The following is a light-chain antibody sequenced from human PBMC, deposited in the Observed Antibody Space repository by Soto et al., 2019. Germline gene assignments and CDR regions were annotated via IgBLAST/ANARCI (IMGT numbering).Light chain of an antibody. CDR1: SSNIGSNT. CDR2: SNN. Sequence: QSVLTQPPSASGTPGQRVTISCSGSSSNIGSNTVNWYQQLPGTAPKLLMYSNNQRPSGVPDRFSGSKSGTSASLAISGLQCEDEAEYYCAAWDESLNGPIFGGGTKLTVL. CDR3: AAWDESLNGPI. V-gene: IGLV1-44*01. J-gene: IGLJ2*01.